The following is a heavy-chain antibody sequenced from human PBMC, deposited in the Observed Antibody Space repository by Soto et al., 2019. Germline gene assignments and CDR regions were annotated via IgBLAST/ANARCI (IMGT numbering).Heavy chain of an antibody. D-gene: IGHD2-2*01. CDR2: IYYSGST. CDR1: NGSIGFFY. V-gene: IGHV4-59*01. CDR3: ARVVVPAAPYFDY. J-gene: IGHJ4*02. Sequence: PSETLSLTCTVSNGSIGFFYWSWIRQPPGKTLEWIGYIYYSGSTNYNPSLKSRVTISVDTSKNQFSLKLRSVTAADTAVYYCARVVVPAAPYFDYWGQGTVVTVSS.